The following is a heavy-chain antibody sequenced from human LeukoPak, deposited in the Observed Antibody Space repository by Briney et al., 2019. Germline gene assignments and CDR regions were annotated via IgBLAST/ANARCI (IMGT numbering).Heavy chain of an antibody. CDR3: GTGDPRFDY. D-gene: IGHD7-27*01. V-gene: IGHV3-48*01. CDR2: ISSSSSAI. CDR1: GFSFSTYS. Sequence: GGSLRLSCAASGFSFSTYSVNWVRQAPGKGLEWVSYISSSSSAIYYTDSVKGRFTISRDDAKNSVYLQMNSLRTEDTAVYYCGTGDPRFDYWGQGILVTVSS. J-gene: IGHJ4*02.